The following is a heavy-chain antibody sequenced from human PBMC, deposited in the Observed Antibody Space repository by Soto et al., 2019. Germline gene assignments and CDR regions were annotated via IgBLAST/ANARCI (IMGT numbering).Heavy chain of an antibody. D-gene: IGHD5-12*01. V-gene: IGHV3-23*01. CDR1: GFSFSSYA. CDR2: ISARGGSS. CDR3: AKGSIEYSASVDN. J-gene: IGHJ4*02. Sequence: DVQLLESGGGLVQPGGSLRLSCAASGFSFSSYAMVWVRQAPGKGLEWVAVISARGGSSYFADNVKGRFTLSRENSKNGLSREMNSLTAEDTAIYSCAKGSIEYSASVDNWGQGTMVVVSS.